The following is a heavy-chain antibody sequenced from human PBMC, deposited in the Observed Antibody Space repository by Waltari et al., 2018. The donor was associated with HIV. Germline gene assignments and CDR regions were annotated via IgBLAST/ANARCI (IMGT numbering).Heavy chain of an antibody. V-gene: IGHV3-74*01. CDR2: VNSSGSNT. CDR3: ARGVGARSYGPFDN. Sequence: EVQLVESGGGLVQPGGSLRLSCAASGIIFSTSWMHWVRQVPGKVLLWGSRVNSSGSNTSFSDSVKGRFTISRDSANNTLYLQMSSLRAEDTAWYYCARGVGARSYGPFDNWGQGTLVTVSS. CDR1: GIIFSTSW. D-gene: IGHD5-18*01. J-gene: IGHJ4*02.